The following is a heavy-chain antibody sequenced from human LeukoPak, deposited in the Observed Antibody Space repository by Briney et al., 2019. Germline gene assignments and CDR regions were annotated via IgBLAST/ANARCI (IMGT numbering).Heavy chain of an antibody. V-gene: IGHV3-9*01. CDR2: ISWNSGSI. Sequence: GGSLRLSCAAAGFTFDDYAMHWVRQAPGKGLEWVSGISWNSGSIGYADSVKGRFTISRDNAKNSLYLQMNSLRAEDTALYYGAKPPRRYSYGSEYFQHWGQGTLVTVSS. CDR3: AKPPRRYSYGSEYFQH. J-gene: IGHJ1*01. D-gene: IGHD5-18*01. CDR1: GFTFDDYA.